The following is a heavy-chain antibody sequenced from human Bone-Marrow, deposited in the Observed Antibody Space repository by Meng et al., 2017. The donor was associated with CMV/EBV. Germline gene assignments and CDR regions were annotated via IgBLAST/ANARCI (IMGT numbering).Heavy chain of an antibody. V-gene: IGHV3-74*01. CDR1: GFTFSRYW. CDR3: ARVPYCGGDCYYYFDS. Sequence: GGSLRLSCAASGFTFSRYWMHWVRQAPGKGLVWVSRISNDGSITTYADSVKGRFTISRDNAENTLYLQMNSLRAEDTAVYYCARVPYCGGDCYYYFDSWGQGTLVTVSS. CDR2: ISNDGSIT. D-gene: IGHD2-21*01. J-gene: IGHJ4*02.